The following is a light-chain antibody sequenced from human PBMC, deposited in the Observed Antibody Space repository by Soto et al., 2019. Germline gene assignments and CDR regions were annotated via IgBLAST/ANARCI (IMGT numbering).Light chain of an antibody. CDR3: SSYAGSNKSV. Sequence: QSALTQPPSASGSPGQSVTISCTGTSSDVGGYNYVSWYQQHPGKAPKLMIYEVSKRPSGVPDRFSGSKSGNTASLTVSGLQPEDEADYYCSSYAGSNKSVFGTGTKVIVL. J-gene: IGLJ1*01. CDR2: EVS. CDR1: SSDVGGYNY. V-gene: IGLV2-8*01.